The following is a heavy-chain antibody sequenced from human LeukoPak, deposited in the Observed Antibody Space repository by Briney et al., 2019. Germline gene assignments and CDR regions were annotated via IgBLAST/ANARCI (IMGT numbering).Heavy chain of an antibody. V-gene: IGHV5-51*01. Sequence: GESLKISCKGSGYSFTTFWIGWVRQMPGKGLEWMGIIYPGDSDTRYSPSFQGQVTISADKSISTAYLQWSSLKASDTAMYYCARPADYDFWSGYYPNWGQGTLVTVSS. CDR3: ARPADYDFWSGYYPN. J-gene: IGHJ4*02. CDR1: GYSFTTFW. CDR2: IYPGDSDT. D-gene: IGHD3-3*01.